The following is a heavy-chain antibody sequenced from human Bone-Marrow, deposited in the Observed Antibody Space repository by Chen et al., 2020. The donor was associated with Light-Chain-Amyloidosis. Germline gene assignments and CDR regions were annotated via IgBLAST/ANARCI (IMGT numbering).Heavy chain of an antibody. D-gene: IGHD5-12*01. J-gene: IGHJ4*02. V-gene: IGHV5-51*01. Sequence: EVQLEQSGPEVKKPGESLKISCKGSGYTFPNYWIGWVRQMPGKGLELMGVIYPDDSDAWYSASFEGQVTISADNSITTASLPWRGLKASDTAMYYCARRRAGYNFDYWGQGTLVTVSS. CDR1: GYTFPNYW. CDR2: IYPDDSDA. CDR3: ARRRAGYNFDY.